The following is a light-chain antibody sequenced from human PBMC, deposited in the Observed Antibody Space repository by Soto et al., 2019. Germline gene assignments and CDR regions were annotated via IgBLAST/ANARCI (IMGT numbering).Light chain of an antibody. CDR2: SNN. Sequence: QSVLTQPPSASGAPGQSVTISCSGSSSNIGNNYVYWYQQLPGTAPKLLIYSNNQRPSGVPDRFSGSRSGTSASLAISGLRSEDEADYYCSSYAGSSNVFGTGTKVTVL. J-gene: IGLJ1*01. CDR3: SSYAGSSNV. CDR1: SSNIGNNY. V-gene: IGLV1-47*02.